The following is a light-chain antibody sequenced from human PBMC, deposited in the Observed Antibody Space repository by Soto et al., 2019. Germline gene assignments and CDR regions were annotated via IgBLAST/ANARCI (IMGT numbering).Light chain of an antibody. CDR3: QQYRSVNLT. J-gene: IGKJ4*01. Sequence: EVVLTQSPGTLSLSPGERATLSCRASQSVSSSYLAWYQQKPGQAPMLLIYGASSRATGIPDRFSGSESGTDFTLTISRLEPEDLAVYYCQQYRSVNLTSGGGTRVDIK. V-gene: IGKV3-20*01. CDR1: QSVSSSY. CDR2: GAS.